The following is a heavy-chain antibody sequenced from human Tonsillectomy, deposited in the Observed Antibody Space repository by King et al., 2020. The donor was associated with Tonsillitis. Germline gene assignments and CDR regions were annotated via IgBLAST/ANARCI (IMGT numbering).Heavy chain of an antibody. V-gene: IGHV3-48*01. D-gene: IGHD3-10*01. CDR3: ARSFGSGSFDYYFDY. CDR1: GFSFSSYG. CDR2: ISGSSSTI. Sequence: VQLVESGGGLVQPGGSLRLSCAASGFSFSSYGMSWVRQAPGKGLEWVSYISGSSSTIYYADSVKGRFTISRDNAKNSLYLRMNSLRAEDTALYFCARSFGSGSFDYYFDYWRQGSLVPVSS. J-gene: IGHJ4*02.